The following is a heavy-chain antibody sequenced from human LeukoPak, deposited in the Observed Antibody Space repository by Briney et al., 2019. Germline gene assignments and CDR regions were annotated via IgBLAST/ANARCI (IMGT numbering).Heavy chain of an antibody. CDR2: ISWNSGSI. V-gene: IGHV3-9*01. CDR1: GFTFDDYA. J-gene: IGHJ4*02. CDR3: AKDTGSGWYYFDY. D-gene: IGHD6-19*01. Sequence: PGGSLRLSCAASGFTFDDYAMHSVRQAPGKGLERVSGISWNSGSIGYADSVKGRFTISRDNAKNSLYLQMNSLRAEDTALYYCAKDTGSGWYYFDYWGQGTLVTVSS.